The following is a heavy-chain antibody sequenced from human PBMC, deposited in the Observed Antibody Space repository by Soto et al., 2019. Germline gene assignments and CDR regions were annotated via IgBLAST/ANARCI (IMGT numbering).Heavy chain of an antibody. D-gene: IGHD3-22*01. CDR2: IKPDGGEK. CDR1: GFTFSTYW. Sequence: SLRLSCAASGFTFSTYWMSWVRQAPGKGLQWVANIKPDGGEKWYVDSVRGRFTISRDNVKNSLYLQMNNVRAEDTAVYYCARGDFYDSSGPFSDAFDIWGQGTMVTVSS. V-gene: IGHV3-7*04. J-gene: IGHJ3*02. CDR3: ARGDFYDSSGPFSDAFDI.